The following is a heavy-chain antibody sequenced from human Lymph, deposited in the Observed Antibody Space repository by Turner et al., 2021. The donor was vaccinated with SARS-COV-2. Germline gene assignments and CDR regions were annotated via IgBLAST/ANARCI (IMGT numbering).Heavy chain of an antibody. CDR2: IIPILRIA. CDR1: GGTFSSYA. J-gene: IGHJ6*02. CDR3: ARVVGGFGELGYYYYYGMDV. Sequence: QVQLVQSGAEVKKPGSSVKVSCKASGGTFSSYAISWVRQAPGQGLEWRGGIIPILRIATYAQKFQGRVTITADKSTSTAYMELSSLSSEDTAVFYCARVVGGFGELGYYYYYGMDVWGQGTTVTVSS. V-gene: IGHV1-69*10. D-gene: IGHD3-10*01.